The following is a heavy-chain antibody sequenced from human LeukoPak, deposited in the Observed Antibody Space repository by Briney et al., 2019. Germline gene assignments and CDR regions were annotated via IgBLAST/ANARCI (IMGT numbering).Heavy chain of an antibody. D-gene: IGHD3-3*01. CDR3: ARLNFWFDY. V-gene: IGHV4-39*01. CDR2: IYYSGST. Sequence: SETLSLTCTVSGGSISSSSYYWGWIRQPPGKGLEWIGSIYYSGSTYYNPSLKSRVTISVDTSKNQFSLKLSSVTAADTAVYYCARLNFWFDYWGQGTLVTVSS. CDR1: GGSISSSSYY. J-gene: IGHJ4*02.